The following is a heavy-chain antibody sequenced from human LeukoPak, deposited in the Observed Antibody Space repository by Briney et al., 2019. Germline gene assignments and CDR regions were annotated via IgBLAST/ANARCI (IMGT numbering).Heavy chain of an antibody. CDR1: GGSISSYY. J-gene: IGHJ4*02. V-gene: IGHV4-59*08. Sequence: NASETLSLTCTVSGGSISSYYWSWIRQPPGKGLEWIGYIYHSGSTNYSPSLKSRVTMSVDTSKNQFSLKLSSVTAADTAVYYCARSFGSGSYFDYWGQGTLVAVSS. CDR3: ARSFGSGSYFDY. D-gene: IGHD3-10*01. CDR2: IYHSGST.